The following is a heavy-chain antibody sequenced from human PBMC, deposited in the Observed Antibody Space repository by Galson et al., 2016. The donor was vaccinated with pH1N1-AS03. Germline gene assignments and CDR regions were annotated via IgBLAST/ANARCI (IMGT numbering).Heavy chain of an antibody. CDR2: IKEDESEK. J-gene: IGHJ5*02. CDR1: GFTFGSYW. V-gene: IGHV3-7*01. CDR3: ARYGSSPWFDP. D-gene: IGHD6-6*01. Sequence: SLRLSCAASGFTFGSYWMSWVRQAPGKGLEWVANIKEDESEKSYVDSVKGRFTISRDNSKNSLYLQMNSLRVEDTALYYCARYGSSPWFDPWGQGTLVTVSS.